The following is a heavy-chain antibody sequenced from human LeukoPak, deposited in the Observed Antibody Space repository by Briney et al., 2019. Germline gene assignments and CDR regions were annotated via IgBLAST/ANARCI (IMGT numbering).Heavy chain of an antibody. D-gene: IGHD3-22*01. CDR2: ISSSSSYI. CDR1: GFTFSSYS. J-gene: IGHJ4*02. Sequence: GGSLRLSCAASGFTFSSYSMNWVRQAPGKGLEWVSSISSSSSYIYYADSAKGRFTISRDNAKNSLYLQMNSLRAEDTAVYYCARGPSYYYDSSGYYYFDFWGQGTLVTVSS. CDR3: ARGPSYYYDSSGYYYFDF. V-gene: IGHV3-21*01.